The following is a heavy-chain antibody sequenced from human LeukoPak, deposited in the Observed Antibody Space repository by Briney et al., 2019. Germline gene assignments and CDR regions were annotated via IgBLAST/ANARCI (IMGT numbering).Heavy chain of an antibody. J-gene: IGHJ4*02. CDR3: GKRGYRSSWQWIDY. CDR1: GFTFSNYG. V-gene: IGHV3-30*18. Sequence: GGSLRLSCAASGFTFSNYGMHWVRQVPGKGLEWVAVISYDGRNKYYADSVKGRFTISRDNSKNTLGLQMNSLTAEDTAMYYCGKRGYRSSWQWIDYWGQGTLVTVSS. CDR2: ISYDGRNK. D-gene: IGHD6-13*01.